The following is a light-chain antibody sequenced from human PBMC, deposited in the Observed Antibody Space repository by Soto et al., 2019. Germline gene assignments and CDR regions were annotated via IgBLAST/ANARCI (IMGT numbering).Light chain of an antibody. V-gene: IGKV3-15*01. CDR3: QQYTVWPFT. J-gene: IGKJ4*01. CDR2: GAS. Sequence: EIVMTQSPATLSVSPGGRATLSCRASQSISDTLAWYQQKPGQAPRLLIHGASTRATGFPARFSGSGSGTDFTLTISSLQSEDFALYYCQQYTVWPFTFGGGTRVEIK. CDR1: QSISDT.